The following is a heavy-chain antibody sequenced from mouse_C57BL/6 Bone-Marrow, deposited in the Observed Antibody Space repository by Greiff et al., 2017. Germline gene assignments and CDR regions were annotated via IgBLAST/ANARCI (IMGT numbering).Heavy chain of an antibody. D-gene: IGHD1-1*01. J-gene: IGHJ2*01. V-gene: IGHV5-17*01. CDR3: ARAYYGSSYGDFDY. CDR1: GFTFSDYG. Sequence: EVQLVESGGGLVKPGGSLKLSCAASGFTFSDYGMHWVRQAPEKGLEWVAYISSGSSTIYYADTVKGRFTISRDNAKNTLFLQLTSLRSGDTAMYYCARAYYGSSYGDFDYWGQGTTLTVSS. CDR2: ISSGSSTI.